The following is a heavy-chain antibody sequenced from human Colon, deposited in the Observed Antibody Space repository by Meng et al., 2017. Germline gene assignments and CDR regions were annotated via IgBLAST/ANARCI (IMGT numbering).Heavy chain of an antibody. CDR1: GFTFSSYW. V-gene: IGHV3-74*01. J-gene: IGHJ4*02. Sequence: EVQVVESGGGLVQPGVSLILSCTASGFTFSSYWIHWVRQAPGKGLVWVSRISPDGSIANYADSVKGRFTISRDNAKNTAHLHMNGLRAEDTALYYCARDMHGADDYWGQGTLVTVSS. D-gene: IGHD3-10*01. CDR2: ISPDGSIA. CDR3: ARDMHGADDY.